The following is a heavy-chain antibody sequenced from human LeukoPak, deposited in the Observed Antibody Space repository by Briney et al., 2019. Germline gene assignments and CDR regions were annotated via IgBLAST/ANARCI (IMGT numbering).Heavy chain of an antibody. Sequence: SETLSLTCAVYGGSFSGYYWTWIRQPPGKGLEWIGEINHSGSTNYNPSLKSRVTMSGDTSKNQFSLKLSSVTAADTAVYYCARQTPRGDIDYWGQGTLVTVSS. V-gene: IGHV4-34*01. D-gene: IGHD2-21*02. CDR3: ARQTPRGDIDY. CDR2: INHSGST. J-gene: IGHJ4*02. CDR1: GGSFSGYY.